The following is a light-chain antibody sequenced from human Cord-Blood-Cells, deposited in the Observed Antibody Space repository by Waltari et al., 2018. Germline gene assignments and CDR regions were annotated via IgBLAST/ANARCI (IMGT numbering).Light chain of an antibody. J-gene: IGLJ2*01. CDR2: QDT. CDR3: HGCDRSSEV. Sequence: SYELTQPPSVSVSPGQTASLTCSGDELGDKYACWYQQKPGQSPVLVICQDTKRPSGFPALFSGSCSGNTATLTITGTQAMDEADYYCHGCDRSSEVFGGGSKLTV. CDR1: ELGDKY. V-gene: IGLV3-1*01.